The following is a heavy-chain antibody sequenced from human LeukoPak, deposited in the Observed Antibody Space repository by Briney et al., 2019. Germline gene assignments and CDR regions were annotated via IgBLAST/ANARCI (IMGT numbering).Heavy chain of an antibody. Sequence: VKPSETPPLTCTVSGGSISSYYGSWIRQPAGKGLEWIGRIYSSGSTNENPSRKSRVTMSIDMSENQFSLKLSSVTAADTAVYYCASDNPPQYNSGWFAYWGQGTLVTVSS. D-gene: IGHD6-19*01. J-gene: IGHJ4*02. CDR3: ASDNPPQYNSGWFAY. CDR1: GGSISSYY. CDR2: IYSSGST. V-gene: IGHV4-4*07.